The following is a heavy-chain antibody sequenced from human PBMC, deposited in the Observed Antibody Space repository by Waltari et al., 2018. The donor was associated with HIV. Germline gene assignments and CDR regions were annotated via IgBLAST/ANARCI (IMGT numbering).Heavy chain of an antibody. J-gene: IGHJ4*02. CDR3: ARDLWGPYYDYVWGSADY. V-gene: IGHV1-18*01. CDR2: ISAYNGNT. Sequence: QVQLVQSGAEVKKPGASVKVSCKASGYTFTSYGISWVRRAPGQGLEGMGWISAYNGNTNYSQKLQGRVTMTTDTSTRTAYMELRSLRSDDTAVDCCARDLWGPYYDYVWGSADYGGQGTQVTVSS. CDR1: GYTFTSYG. D-gene: IGHD3-16*01.